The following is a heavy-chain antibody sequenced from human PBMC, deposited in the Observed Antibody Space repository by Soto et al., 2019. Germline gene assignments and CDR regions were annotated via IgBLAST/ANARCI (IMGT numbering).Heavy chain of an antibody. V-gene: IGHV1-46*01. J-gene: IGHJ1*01. Sequence: SVKVSCKASGYTFTSYYMNWVRQAPGQGLEWMGIINPSGGSTSYAQKFQGRVTMTRDTSTSTVYMELSSLRSEDTAVYYCARGSDYYDSSGYYPEYFQHWGQGTLVTVSS. D-gene: IGHD3-22*01. CDR1: GYTFTSYY. CDR2: INPSGGST. CDR3: ARGSDYYDSSGYYPEYFQH.